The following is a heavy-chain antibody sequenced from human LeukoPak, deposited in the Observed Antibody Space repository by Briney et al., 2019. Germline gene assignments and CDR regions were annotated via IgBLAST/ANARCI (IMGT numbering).Heavy chain of an antibody. J-gene: IGHJ4*02. Sequence: PSETLSLTCTVSGGSISSYYWSWIRQPAGKGLEWIGRIYTSGSTNYNPSLKSRVTISGDTSKNQFSLSLSSVTAADTAVYYCARASYSYDISGWVPLYYWGQGNLGTVS. D-gene: IGHD3-22*01. V-gene: IGHV4-4*07. CDR2: IYTSGST. CDR1: GGSISSYY. CDR3: ARASYSYDISGWVPLYY.